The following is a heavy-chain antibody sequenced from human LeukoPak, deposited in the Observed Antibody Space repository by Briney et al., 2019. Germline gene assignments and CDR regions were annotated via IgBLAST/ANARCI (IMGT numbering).Heavy chain of an antibody. CDR1: GFTFSSYA. Sequence: GGSLRLSCAASGFTFSSYAMSWVRQAPGEGLEWVSAISGSGGSTYYADSVKGRFTISRDNSKNTLYLQMNSLRAEDTAVYYCAKEKFRGDGIREHDAFDIWGQGTMVTVSS. CDR3: AKEKFRGDGIREHDAFDI. CDR2: ISGSGGST. J-gene: IGHJ3*02. V-gene: IGHV3-23*01. D-gene: IGHD3-16*01.